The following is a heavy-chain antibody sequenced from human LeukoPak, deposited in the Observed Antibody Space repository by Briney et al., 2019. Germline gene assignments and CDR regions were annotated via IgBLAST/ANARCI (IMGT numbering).Heavy chain of an antibody. CDR2: IYWNDDK. CDR1: GLSLSTSGVG. Sequence: SGPTLVKPTQTLTLTCTFSGLSLSTSGVGVGWIRQPPGKALEWLALIYWNDDKRYSPSLKSRLTITKDTSKNQVVLTMTNMDPVDTATYYCAHADYDILTGTHFDYWGQGTLVTVSS. D-gene: IGHD3-9*01. CDR3: AHADYDILTGTHFDY. V-gene: IGHV2-5*01. J-gene: IGHJ4*02.